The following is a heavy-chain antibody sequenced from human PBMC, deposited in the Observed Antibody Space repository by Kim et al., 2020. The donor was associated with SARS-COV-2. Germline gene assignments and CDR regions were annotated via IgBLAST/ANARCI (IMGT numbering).Heavy chain of an antibody. V-gene: IGHV6-1*01. Sequence: SQTLSLTCAISGDSVSSNSAAWNWIRQFPSRGLEWLGRTYYRSKWYNDYAVSVKSRITINPDTSKNQFSLQLNSVTPEDTAVYYCARVPYCSGGSCYYYYYGMDVWGQGTTVTVSS. J-gene: IGHJ6*02. CDR2: TYYRSKWYN. CDR3: ARVPYCSGGSCYYYYYGMDV. CDR1: GDSVSSNSAA. D-gene: IGHD2-15*01.